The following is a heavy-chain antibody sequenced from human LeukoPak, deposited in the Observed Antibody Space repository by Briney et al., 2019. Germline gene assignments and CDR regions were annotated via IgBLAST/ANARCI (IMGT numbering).Heavy chain of an antibody. V-gene: IGHV1-2*02. Sequence: ASVKVSCKASGYTFTGYYMHWVRQAPGQGLEWMGWINPTSGGTKYAQKFQGRVTMTRDTSISTAYMELSRLRSDDTAVYYCARGLPEGYDFWSGYAPPYYMDVWGKGTTVTVSS. J-gene: IGHJ6*03. CDR3: ARGLPEGYDFWSGYAPPYYMDV. CDR2: INPTSGGT. CDR1: GYTFTGYY. D-gene: IGHD3-3*01.